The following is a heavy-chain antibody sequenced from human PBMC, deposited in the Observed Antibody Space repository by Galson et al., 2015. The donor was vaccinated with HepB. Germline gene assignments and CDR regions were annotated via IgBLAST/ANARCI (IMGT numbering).Heavy chain of an antibody. CDR3: ASTSSGAYSSGLNYFDY. V-gene: IGHV4-39*02. J-gene: IGHJ4*02. CDR1: GGSINSSSYH. D-gene: IGHD6-19*01. CDR2: IYYNGDT. Sequence: ETLSLTCTVSGGSINSSSYHWGWIRQPPGRGLEWIVSIYYNGDTYYNPSLKSRVTISMDTSKQHFSLKLSSVTAADTAVYYCASTSSGAYSSGLNYFDYWGQGTLVTVSS.